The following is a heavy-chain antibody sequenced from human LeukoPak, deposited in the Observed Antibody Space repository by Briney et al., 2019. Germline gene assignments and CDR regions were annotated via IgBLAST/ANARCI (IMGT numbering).Heavy chain of an antibody. CDR3: ARGGYSDSSGYYYGVAFDY. D-gene: IGHD3-22*01. Sequence: PSETLSLTCTVSGDSINSYYWSWIRQPAGKGLEWIGRIYISGSTNYNPSLKSRVTISVDTSRNQFSLKLSSVTAADTAVYYCARGGYSDSSGYYYGVAFDYWGQGTLVTVSS. CDR2: IYISGST. V-gene: IGHV4-4*07. CDR1: GDSINSYY. J-gene: IGHJ4*02.